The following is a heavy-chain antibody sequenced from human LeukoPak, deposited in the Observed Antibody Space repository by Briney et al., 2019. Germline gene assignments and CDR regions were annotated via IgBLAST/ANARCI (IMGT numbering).Heavy chain of an antibody. V-gene: IGHV3-23*01. CDR3: AKDLGDSGYYYHY. D-gene: IGHD3-22*01. CDR1: GFTFSTYA. CDR2: ISGSGGST. J-gene: IGHJ4*02. Sequence: PGGSLRLSCAASGFTFSTYAMSWVRQAPGKGLEWASGISGSGGSTYYADSVKGRFTISRDNSKNTLYLQMNSLRAEDTAVYYCAKDLGDSGYYYHYWGQGTLVTVSS.